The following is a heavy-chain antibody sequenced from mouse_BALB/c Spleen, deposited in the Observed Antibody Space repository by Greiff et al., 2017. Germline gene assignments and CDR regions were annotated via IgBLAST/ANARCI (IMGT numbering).Heavy chain of an antibody. J-gene: IGHJ3*01. D-gene: IGHD1-2*01. V-gene: IGHV5-6-4*01. CDR3: AKGGTTATAFAY. CDR1: GFTFSSYT. Sequence: EVQLVESGGGLVKPGGSLKISCAASGFTFSSYTMSWVRQTPEKRLEWVATISSGGSYTYYPDSMKGRFTISRDNSKNTLYMQMSSLKSEDTAMYYCAKGGTTATAFAYWGQGTLVTVSA. CDR2: ISSGGSYT.